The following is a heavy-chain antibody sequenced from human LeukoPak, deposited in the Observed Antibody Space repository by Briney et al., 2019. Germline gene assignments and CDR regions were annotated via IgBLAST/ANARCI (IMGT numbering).Heavy chain of an antibody. CDR1: GGSISSYY. CDR2: IYTSGST. CDR3: ARLRYFDWLPASQRYYYYGMDV. J-gene: IGHJ6*02. V-gene: IGHV4-4*07. Sequence: SETLSLTCTVSGGSISSYYWSWIRQPAGKGLEWIGRIYTSGSTNYNPSLKSRVTMSVYTSKNQFSLNLSSVTAADTAVYYCARLRYFDWLPASQRYYYYGMDVWGQGTTVTVSS. D-gene: IGHD3-9*01.